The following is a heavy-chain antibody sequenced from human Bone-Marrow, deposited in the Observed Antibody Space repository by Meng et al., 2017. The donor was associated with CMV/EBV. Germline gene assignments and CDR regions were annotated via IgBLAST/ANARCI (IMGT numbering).Heavy chain of an antibody. Sequence: SETLSLTCTVSGGAISPYYWSWIRQPPGKGLEWIGYIFYSGSTNYNPSLKSRVAISMDTSKTYFSLKLSSVTAADTALYYCARISSSSRPNFEYWGQGTLVTVSS. D-gene: IGHD6-6*01. CDR2: IFYSGST. CDR3: ARISSSSRPNFEY. CDR1: GGAISPYY. V-gene: IGHV4-59*12. J-gene: IGHJ4*02.